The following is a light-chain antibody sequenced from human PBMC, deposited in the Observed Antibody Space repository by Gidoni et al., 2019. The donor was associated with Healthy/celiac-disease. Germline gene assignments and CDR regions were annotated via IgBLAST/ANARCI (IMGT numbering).Light chain of an antibody. Sequence: QSALTPPASVSGSPGQSITIACTGTSSDVGSYNLVSWYQQHPGKAPKLMIYEGSKRPSGVSNRFSGSKSGNTASLTISGLQAEDEADYYCCSYAGSRTFVFGTGTKVTVL. CDR2: EGS. CDR1: SSDVGSYNL. J-gene: IGLJ1*01. CDR3: CSYAGSRTFV. V-gene: IGLV2-23*01.